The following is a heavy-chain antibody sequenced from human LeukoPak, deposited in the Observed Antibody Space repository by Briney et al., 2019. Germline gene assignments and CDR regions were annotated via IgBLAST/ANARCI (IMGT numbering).Heavy chain of an antibody. V-gene: IGHV3-48*03. J-gene: IGHJ4*02. Sequence: GGSLRLSCAASGFTFSSYEMNWVRQAPGKGLEWVSYISSSGSTIYYADSVKGRFTISRDNSKNTLYLQMNSLRAEDTAVYYCAKDPRIAARPTYWGQGTLVTVSS. CDR2: ISSSGSTI. CDR3: AKDPRIAARPTY. CDR1: GFTFSSYE. D-gene: IGHD6-6*01.